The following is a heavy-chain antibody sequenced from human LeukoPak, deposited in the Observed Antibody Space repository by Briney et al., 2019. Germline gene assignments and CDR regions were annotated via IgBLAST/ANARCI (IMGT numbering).Heavy chain of an antibody. D-gene: IGHD3-10*01. J-gene: IGHJ5*02. Sequence: GGSLRLSCAASGFTFSRYAMSWVRQAPGKGLEWVSSVSAGGQSTYYADFVKGRFTISRDNYNLYLDMNSLRSEDTAVYYCAKDLMRDRWFGESWGQGTLVTVSS. V-gene: IGHV3-23*01. CDR1: GFTFSRYA. CDR3: AKDLMRDRWFGES. CDR2: VSAGGQST.